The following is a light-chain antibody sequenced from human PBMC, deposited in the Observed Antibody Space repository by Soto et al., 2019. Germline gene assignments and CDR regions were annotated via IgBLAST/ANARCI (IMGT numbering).Light chain of an antibody. CDR3: QQSYSNSIT. Sequence: DIQMTQSPSSLSASIGDRITITCRASQSISSHLYWFQQKPGQAPKLLIYAASSLQSGVPSRFSGGGSATDFTLTISSLQPEDFATYYCQQSYSNSITFGQGTRLEIK. CDR1: QSISSH. CDR2: AAS. V-gene: IGKV1-39*01. J-gene: IGKJ5*01.